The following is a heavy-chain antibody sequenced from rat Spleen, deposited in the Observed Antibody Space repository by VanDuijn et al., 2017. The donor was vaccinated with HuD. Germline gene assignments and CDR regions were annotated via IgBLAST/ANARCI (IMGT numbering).Heavy chain of an antibody. V-gene: IGHV5-25*01. CDR2: ISSSGGRT. J-gene: IGHJ2*01. CDR1: GFIFSDYY. Sequence: EVQLVESDGGLVQPGRSLKLSCAASGFIFSDYYMAWVRQAPTEGLEWVATISSSGGRTYYRDSVRGRFTISRDNAKSTLYLQMNSLRSEDTATYYCARAWDCWGQGVIVTVSS. CDR3: ARAWDC.